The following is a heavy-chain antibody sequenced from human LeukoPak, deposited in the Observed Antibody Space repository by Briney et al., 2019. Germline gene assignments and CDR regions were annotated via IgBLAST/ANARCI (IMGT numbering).Heavy chain of an antibody. D-gene: IGHD3-22*01. V-gene: IGHV1-69*13. J-gene: IGHJ4*02. Sequence: GASVKVSCKASGGTFSSYAISWVRQAPGQGLEWMGGIIPIFGTANYAQKFQGRVTITADESTSTAYMELSSLRSEDTAVYYRARGGDYYDSSGFFRFDYWGQGTLVTVSS. CDR3: ARGGDYYDSSGFFRFDY. CDR1: GGTFSSYA. CDR2: IIPIFGTA.